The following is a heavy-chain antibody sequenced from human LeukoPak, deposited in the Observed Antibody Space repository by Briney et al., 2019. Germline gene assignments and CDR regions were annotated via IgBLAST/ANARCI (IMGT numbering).Heavy chain of an antibody. V-gene: IGHV4-34*01. Sequence: SETLSLTCAVYGGSFSGYHWSWIRQPPGKGLEWIGEINHSGSTNYNPSLKSRVAISVDTSKNQFSLKLSSVTAADTAVYYCARGRGYQLLFAPIRRTPKFDPWGQGTLVTVSS. D-gene: IGHD2-2*01. J-gene: IGHJ5*02. CDR2: INHSGST. CDR1: GGSFSGYH. CDR3: ARGRGYQLLFAPIRRTPKFDP.